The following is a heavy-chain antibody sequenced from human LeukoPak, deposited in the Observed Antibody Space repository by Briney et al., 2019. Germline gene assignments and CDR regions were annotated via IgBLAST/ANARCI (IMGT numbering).Heavy chain of an antibody. CDR3: ARVAGSGDYSNRYYYGMDV. D-gene: IGHD4-11*01. Sequence: GESLKISCEGSGYSFTTYWIGWVRQMPGKGLEWMGIIYPGDSDTRYSPSFQGQVTISADKSISTAYLQWSSLKASDTAMYFCARVAGSGDYSNRYYYGMDVWGQGTTVTVSS. V-gene: IGHV5-51*01. CDR2: IYPGDSDT. CDR1: GYSFTTYW. J-gene: IGHJ6*02.